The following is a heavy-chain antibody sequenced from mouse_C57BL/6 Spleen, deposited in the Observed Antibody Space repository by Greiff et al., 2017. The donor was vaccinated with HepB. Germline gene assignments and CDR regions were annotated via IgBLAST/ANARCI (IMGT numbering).Heavy chain of an antibody. Sequence: VQLQQSGAELVKPGASVKLSCKASGYTFTEYTIHWVKQRSGQGLEWIGWFYPGSGSIKYNEKFKDKATLTADKSSSTVDMELSRLTSEDSAVYFCARHEVITTVVAPGYFDVWGTGTTVTVSS. CDR1: GYTFTEYT. J-gene: IGHJ1*03. V-gene: IGHV1-62-2*01. CDR3: ARHEVITTVVAPGYFDV. CDR2: FYPGSGSI. D-gene: IGHD1-1*01.